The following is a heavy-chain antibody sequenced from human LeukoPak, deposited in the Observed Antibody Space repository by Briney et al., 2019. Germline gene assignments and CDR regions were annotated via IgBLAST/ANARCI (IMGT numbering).Heavy chain of an antibody. CDR3: ARHMGDILTGYLDAFDI. J-gene: IGHJ3*02. Sequence: SETLSLTCTVSGGSISSGNYWWTWIRQPAGKGLEWIGRIYTGGSTNDNPSLKRRVTISMDTSKNQYTLKLTAVTATDTAVYFCARHMGDILTGYLDAFDIWGQGTMVTVSS. V-gene: IGHV4-61*02. CDR2: IYTGGST. CDR1: GGSISSGNYW. D-gene: IGHD3-9*01.